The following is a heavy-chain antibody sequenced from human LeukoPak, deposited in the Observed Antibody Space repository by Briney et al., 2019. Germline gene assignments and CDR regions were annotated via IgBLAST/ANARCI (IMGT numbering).Heavy chain of an antibody. V-gene: IGHV5-51*01. CDR2: IYPGDSDT. J-gene: IGHJ5*02. D-gene: IGHD3-22*01. CDR1: GYSFTSYW. Sequence: GESLKISCKGSGYSFTSYWIGWVRQMPGKGLEWMGIIYPGDSDTRYSPSFQGQVTISADKSISTAYLQWSSLKASDTAMYYCARTYYYDSGGYSPSDPWGQGTLVAVSS. CDR3: ARTYYYDSGGYSPSDP.